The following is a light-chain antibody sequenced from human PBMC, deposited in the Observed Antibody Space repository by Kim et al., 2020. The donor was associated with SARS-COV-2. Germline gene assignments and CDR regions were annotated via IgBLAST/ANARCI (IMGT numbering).Light chain of an antibody. J-gene: IGKJ1*01. CDR1: QSISSW. V-gene: IGKV1-5*01. CDR3: QQYNSYWT. CDR2: DAS. Sequence: SASVGDRVTITCRARQSISSWLAWYQQKPGKAPKLLIYDASSVESGVPSRFSGSGSGTEFTLTISSLQPDDFATYYCQQYNSYWTFGQGTKVDIK.